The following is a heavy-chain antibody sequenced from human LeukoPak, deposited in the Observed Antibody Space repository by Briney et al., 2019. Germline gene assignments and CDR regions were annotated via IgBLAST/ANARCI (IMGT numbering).Heavy chain of an antibody. Sequence: PSETLSLTCAVYGGSLSGYYWSWIRQPPGKGLEWIGEINHSGSTNYNPSLKSRVTISVDTSKNQFSLKLSSVTAADTAVYYCARRIAAAGTRAVDYWGQGTLVTVSS. J-gene: IGHJ4*02. CDR1: GGSLSGYY. D-gene: IGHD6-13*01. CDR2: INHSGST. V-gene: IGHV4-34*01. CDR3: ARRIAAAGTRAVDY.